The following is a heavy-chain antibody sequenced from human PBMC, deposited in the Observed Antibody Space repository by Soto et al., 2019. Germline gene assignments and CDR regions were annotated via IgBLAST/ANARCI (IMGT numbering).Heavy chain of an antibody. CDR3: AKAYSSGSGLWFDP. Sequence: EVQLVESGGGLVQPGRSLRLSCAASGFTCDDYAMHWVRQAPGKGLAWVSGISWNSGSIGYADSVKGRFTISRDNAKNYLYLQMNSLRAEDTALYYCAKAYSSGSGLWFDPWGQGTLVTVSS. D-gene: IGHD6-19*01. CDR1: GFTCDDYA. V-gene: IGHV3-9*01. J-gene: IGHJ5*02. CDR2: ISWNSGSI.